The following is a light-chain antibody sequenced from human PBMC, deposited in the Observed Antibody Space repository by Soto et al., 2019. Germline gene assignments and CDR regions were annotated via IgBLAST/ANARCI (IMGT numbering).Light chain of an antibody. J-gene: IGKJ4*01. CDR1: QDIDRY. V-gene: IGKV1-27*01. CDR3: QQCKSAPLT. CDR2: AAS. Sequence: DIQMTQSPPSRSASIGDRVTITCRASQDIDRYLGWYQQKPGEVPKLLIFAASTLQSGVPSRFSGSGSGTDFTLTISGLQPEDVATYYCQQCKSAPLTFGGGTKVELK.